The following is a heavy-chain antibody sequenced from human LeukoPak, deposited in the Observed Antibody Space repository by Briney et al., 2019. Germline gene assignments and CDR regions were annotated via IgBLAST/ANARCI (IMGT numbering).Heavy chain of an antibody. D-gene: IGHD2-15*01. Sequence: ASVKVSCKASGYTFPSYDINWVRPATGQGLEWMGWINPNSGGTNYAQKFQGRVTMTRDTSISTAYMELSRLRSDDTAVYHCASLYCSGGSCYQFDYWGQGTLVTVSS. J-gene: IGHJ4*02. CDR2: INPNSGGT. CDR3: ASLYCSGGSCYQFDY. CDR1: GYTFPSYD. V-gene: IGHV1-2*02.